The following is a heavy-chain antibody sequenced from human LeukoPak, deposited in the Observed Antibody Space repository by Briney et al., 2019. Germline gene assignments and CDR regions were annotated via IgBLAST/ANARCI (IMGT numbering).Heavy chain of an antibody. V-gene: IGHV3-33*01. CDR1: GFTFSSYG. J-gene: IGHJ4*02. CDR2: IWYDGSNK. CDR3: ARDVAGDY. Sequence: GGSLRLSCAASGFTFSSYGMHWVRQAPGKGLEWVGVIWYDGSNKYYADSVKGRFTISRDNSKNSLYLQMNSLRAEDTAVYYCARDVAGDYWGQGTLVTVSS.